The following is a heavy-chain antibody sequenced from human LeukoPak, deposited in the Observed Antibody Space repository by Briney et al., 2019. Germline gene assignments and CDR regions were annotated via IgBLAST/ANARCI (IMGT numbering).Heavy chain of an antibody. V-gene: IGHV3-53*01. CDR3: ARDQVTSGGGLDY. CDR1: GFSISSHI. CDR2: IYTGGIT. Sequence: GGSLRLSCAASGFSISSHIMTWVRQAPERGLEWVSVIYTGGITHYADSVAGRFTISRDISKNSLYLQMNNLRVEDTAVYYCARDQVTSGGGLDYWGQGTLVIVSS. J-gene: IGHJ4*02. D-gene: IGHD4-11*01.